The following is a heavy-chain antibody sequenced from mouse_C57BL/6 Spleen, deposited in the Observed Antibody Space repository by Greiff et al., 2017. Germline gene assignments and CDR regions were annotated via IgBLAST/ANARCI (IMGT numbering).Heavy chain of an antibody. Sequence: EVQLQQSGPELVKPGASVKMSCKASGYTFTDYNMHWVKQSHGKSLEWIGYINPNNGGTSYNQKFKGKATLTVTKSSSTAYMELRSLTSEDSAVYYCARVKAYGNYERGFDYWGQGTTLTVSS. J-gene: IGHJ2*01. V-gene: IGHV1-22*01. CDR3: ARVKAYGNYERGFDY. CDR2: INPNNGGT. D-gene: IGHD2-1*01. CDR1: GYTFTDYN.